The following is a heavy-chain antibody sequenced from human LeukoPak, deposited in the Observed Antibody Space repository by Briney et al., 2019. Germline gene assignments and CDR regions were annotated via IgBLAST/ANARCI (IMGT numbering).Heavy chain of an antibody. Sequence: SETLSLTCVVSGGSISSSYWWSWVRQPPGKGLEWIGEIYHSGSTYYNPSLKSRVTISVDRSKNQFSLKLSSVTAADTAVYYCARQIYTGGYFDYWGQGTLVTVSS. D-gene: IGHD1-14*01. CDR3: ARQIYTGGYFDY. CDR2: IYHSGST. CDR1: GGSISSSYW. V-gene: IGHV4-4*02. J-gene: IGHJ4*02.